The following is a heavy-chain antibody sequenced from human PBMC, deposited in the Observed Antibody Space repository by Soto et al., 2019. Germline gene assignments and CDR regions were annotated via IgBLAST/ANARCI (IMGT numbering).Heavy chain of an antibody. J-gene: IGHJ4*02. V-gene: IGHV4-31*03. Sequence: QVQLQESGPGLVKPSQTLSLTCTVSGGSISSGGYYWSWIRQHPGKGLEWIGYIYYSGSTYYNPSLKRRVTRSVDTSKNQFSLKLSSVTAADTAVYYCARDRFYDSSGAFSFDYWGQGTLVTVSS. CDR3: ARDRFYDSSGAFSFDY. CDR1: GGSISSGGYY. D-gene: IGHD3-22*01. CDR2: IYYSGST.